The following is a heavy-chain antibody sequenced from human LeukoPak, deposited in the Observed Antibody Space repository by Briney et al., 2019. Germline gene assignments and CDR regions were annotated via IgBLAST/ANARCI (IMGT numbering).Heavy chain of an antibody. CDR1: GFTFGADA. V-gene: IGHV3-49*03. CDR3: SRGLHDYGDSNYYFDQ. CDR2: IRKKDYGKTT. Sequence: GRSLRLSCTASGFTFGADAWSWFRQAPGKGLEWISFIRKKDYGKTTDYAASVRGRFTISRDDAKSIAYLQMNSLKTEDTALYYCSRGLHDYGDSNYYFDQWGRGTLVTVSS. J-gene: IGHJ4*02. D-gene: IGHD4-17*01.